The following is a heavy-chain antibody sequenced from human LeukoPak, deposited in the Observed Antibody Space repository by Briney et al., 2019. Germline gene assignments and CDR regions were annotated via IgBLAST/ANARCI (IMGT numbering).Heavy chain of an antibody. CDR1: GFTFSSYS. CDR2: ISSSSSYI. CDR3: ARDNIAVAGTYYYGMDV. Sequence: PGGSLRLSCAASGFTFSSYSMNWVRQAPGKGLEWVSSISSSSSYIYYADSVKGRFTISRDNAKNSLYLQMNSLRAEDTAVYYCARDNIAVAGTYYYGMDVWGQGTTVTVSS. J-gene: IGHJ6*02. V-gene: IGHV3-21*01. D-gene: IGHD6-19*01.